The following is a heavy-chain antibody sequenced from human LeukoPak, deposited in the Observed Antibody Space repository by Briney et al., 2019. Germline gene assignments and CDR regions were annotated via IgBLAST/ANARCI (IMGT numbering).Heavy chain of an antibody. CDR3: AKGSDYDFWSGLYYGMDV. D-gene: IGHD3-3*01. CDR1: GFTFSSYG. CDR2: ISYDGSNK. V-gene: IGHV3-30*18. Sequence: GGSLRLSCAASGFTFSSYGMHWVRQAPGKGLEWVAVISYDGSNKYYADSVKGRFTISRDNSKNTLYLQMNSLRAEDTAVYYCAKGSDYDFWSGLYYGMDVWGQGTTVTVPS. J-gene: IGHJ6*02.